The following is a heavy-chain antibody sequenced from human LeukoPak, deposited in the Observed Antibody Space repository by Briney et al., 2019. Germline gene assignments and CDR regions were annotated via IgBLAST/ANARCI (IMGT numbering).Heavy chain of an antibody. CDR1: GFTLTDYS. J-gene: IGHJ6*02. Sequence: GGSLRLSCAASGFTLTDYSMNWVRLAPGKGLEWVASISISSSFIYYADSVKGRFTISRDNAKSSLFLHMNSLRAEDTAVYFCARDGHGDGFLTGYSYLGMDVWGQGTTVTVSS. CDR2: ISISSSFI. D-gene: IGHD3-9*01. CDR3: ARDGHGDGFLTGYSYLGMDV. V-gene: IGHV3-21*01.